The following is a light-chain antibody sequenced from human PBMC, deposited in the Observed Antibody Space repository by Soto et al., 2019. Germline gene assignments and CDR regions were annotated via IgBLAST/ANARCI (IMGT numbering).Light chain of an antibody. CDR3: QQYNNWPRK. CDR2: GAS. CDR1: QSVGSD. V-gene: IGKV3-15*01. J-gene: IGKJ1*01. Sequence: EIVMTQSPATLSVSPGERATLSCRASQSVGSDLAWYQQKPGQAPRLLIYGASTRATGIPARFSGSGSGTEFTLTISSLQSEDFAVYYCQQYNNWPRKFGQGTKVDIK.